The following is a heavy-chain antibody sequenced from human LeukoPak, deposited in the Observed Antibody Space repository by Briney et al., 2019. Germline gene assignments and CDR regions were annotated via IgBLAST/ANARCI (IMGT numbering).Heavy chain of an antibody. CDR2: IYSGGST. Sequence: GGSLRLSCAASGFAFSSNYMSWVRQAPGKGLEWVSVIYSGGSTYYADSVKGRFTISRDNSKNTLYLQMNSLRAEDTAVYYCARGLAARPDYYFDYWGQGTLVTVSS. CDR3: ARGLAARPDYYFDY. D-gene: IGHD6-6*01. J-gene: IGHJ4*02. CDR1: GFAFSSNY. V-gene: IGHV3-66*01.